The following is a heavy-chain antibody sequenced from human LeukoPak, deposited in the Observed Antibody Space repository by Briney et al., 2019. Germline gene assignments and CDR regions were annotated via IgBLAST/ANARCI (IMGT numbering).Heavy chain of an antibody. Sequence: GGSLRLSCSASGFTFSRYAMHWVRQAPGKGLEYVSGINDNGGRTHYGDSVKGRFSISRDNSKNTLHLQMSTLRAEDTALYYCVKDVSGSYAFDYWGQGILVTVAS. V-gene: IGHV3-64D*09. CDR1: GFTFSRYA. J-gene: IGHJ4*02. CDR2: INDNGGRT. D-gene: IGHD1-26*01. CDR3: VKDVSGSYAFDY.